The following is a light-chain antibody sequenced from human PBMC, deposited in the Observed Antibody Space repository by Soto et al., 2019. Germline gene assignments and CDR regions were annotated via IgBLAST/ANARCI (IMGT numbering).Light chain of an antibody. J-gene: IGLJ1*01. V-gene: IGLV2-14*03. Sequence: SALTQPASVSGSPGQSITISCTGTSSDVGAYDYVSRYQQHPGEVPKLMIFDVSDRPSGVSNRFSGSKSGNTASLTISGLQAEDEADYYCSSFTTSTSYVFGTGTKVTVL. CDR3: SSFTTSTSYV. CDR1: SSDVGAYDY. CDR2: DVS.